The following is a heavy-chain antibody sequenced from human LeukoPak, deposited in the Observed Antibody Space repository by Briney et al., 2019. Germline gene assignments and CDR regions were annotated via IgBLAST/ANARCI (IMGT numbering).Heavy chain of an antibody. CDR2: ISSSSSTI. D-gene: IGHD1-26*01. CDR3: ARDGTYGGYYGEGFDY. CDR1: GFTFSSYS. Sequence: GGSLRLSCAAFGFTFSSYSMNWVRQAPGKGLEWVSYISSSSSTIYYAGSVKGRFTISRDNAKNSLYLQMNSLRAEDTAVYYCARDGTYGGYYGEGFDYWGQGTLVTVSS. V-gene: IGHV3-48*04. J-gene: IGHJ4*02.